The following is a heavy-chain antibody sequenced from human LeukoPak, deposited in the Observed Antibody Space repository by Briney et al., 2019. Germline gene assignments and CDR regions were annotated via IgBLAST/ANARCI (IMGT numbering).Heavy chain of an antibody. CDR3: ARDLGGCTNGLCSYYFDY. CDR2: IWYNGKNK. D-gene: IGHD2-8*01. Sequence: PGTSLRLSCVASGFSFGGYGMNWVRQAPGKGLEWVAVIWYNGKNKYYSDSVKGRFTTSRDTSKNTLYLQMNSLRAEDTAVYYCARDLGGCTNGLCSYYFDYWGQGTLVTVSS. V-gene: IGHV3-33*01. J-gene: IGHJ4*02. CDR1: GFSFGGYG.